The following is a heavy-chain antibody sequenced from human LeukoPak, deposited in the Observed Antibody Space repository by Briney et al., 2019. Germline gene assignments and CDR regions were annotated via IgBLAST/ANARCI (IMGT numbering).Heavy chain of an antibody. CDR3: ARDPNGDYIGSFDM. J-gene: IGHJ3*02. Sequence: PGGCLRLSCAASEFTFSSYGMSWVRQAPGKGLEWVSSISGSGGSIQYADSVQGRFAISRDNSKNTLYLQMNSLRVEDTAMYFCARDPNGDYIGSFDMWGRGTMVSVSS. CDR2: ISGSGGSI. CDR1: EFTFSSYG. V-gene: IGHV3-23*01. D-gene: IGHD4-17*01.